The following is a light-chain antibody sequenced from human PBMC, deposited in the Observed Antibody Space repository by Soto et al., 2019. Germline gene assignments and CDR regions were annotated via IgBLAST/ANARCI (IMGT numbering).Light chain of an antibody. CDR3: IAYTGSSTSYV. Sequence: QSALTQPASVSGSPGQSITISCTGTSSDVASYNLVSWYQQLPGKAPKLMIYEGSKRPSGVSNRFSGSKSGNTASLTISGLQAEDEADYYCIAYTGSSTSYVFGTGTKVTV. V-gene: IGLV2-14*02. J-gene: IGLJ1*01. CDR2: EGS. CDR1: SSDVASYNL.